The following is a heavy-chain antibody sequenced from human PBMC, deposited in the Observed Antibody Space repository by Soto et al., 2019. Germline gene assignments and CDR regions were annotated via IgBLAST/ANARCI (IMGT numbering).Heavy chain of an antibody. Sequence: QVQLVESGGGVVQPGRSLRLSCAASGFTFSSYGMHWVRQAPGKGLEWVAVIWYDGSNKYYADSVKGRFTISRDNSKKTLYMQMTSLRADDKAVYYDARGEQQLVLYYYYYMDVWVKGTTVTVSS. CDR1: GFTFSSYG. CDR2: IWYDGSNK. J-gene: IGHJ6*03. CDR3: ARGEQQLVLYYYYYMDV. V-gene: IGHV3-33*01. D-gene: IGHD6-13*01.